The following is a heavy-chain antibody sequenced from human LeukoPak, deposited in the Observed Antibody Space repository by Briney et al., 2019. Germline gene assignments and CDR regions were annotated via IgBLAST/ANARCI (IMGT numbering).Heavy chain of an antibody. Sequence: GGSLRLSCAASGFTVSSNYMSWVRQAPGKGLEWVSVIYSGGSTYYADSMKGRFTISRDNSKNTLYLQMNSLRAEDTAVYYCARSSRGDSSGYYPRYFDYWGQGTLVTVSS. V-gene: IGHV3-66*02. CDR1: GFTVSSNY. D-gene: IGHD3-22*01. CDR3: ARSSRGDSSGYYPRYFDY. J-gene: IGHJ4*02. CDR2: IYSGGST.